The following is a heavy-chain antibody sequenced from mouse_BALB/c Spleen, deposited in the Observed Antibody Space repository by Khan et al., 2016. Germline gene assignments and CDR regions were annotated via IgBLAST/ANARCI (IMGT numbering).Heavy chain of an antibody. V-gene: IGHV5-12*02. CDR1: GFTFSDYY. Sequence: EVELVESGGGLVQPGGSLKLSCATSGFTFSDYYMYWVRQTPEKRLEWVAYISNSDDNTYYPDTVKGRFSISRANATNTLYMHMSRLKSEDTAMYYGARHLRYYGSPGYFDVWGAGTTVTVS. D-gene: IGHD1-1*01. CDR2: ISNSDDNT. J-gene: IGHJ1*01. CDR3: ARHLRYYGSPGYFDV.